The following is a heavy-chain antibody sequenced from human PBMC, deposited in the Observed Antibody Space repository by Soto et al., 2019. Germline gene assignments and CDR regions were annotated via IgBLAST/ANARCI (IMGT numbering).Heavy chain of an antibody. D-gene: IGHD2-2*01. Sequence: PSETLSLTCAVSGGSISSGGYSWSWIRQPPGKGLEWIGYIYHSGSTYYNPSLKSRVTISVDRSKNQFSLKLSSVTAADTAVYYCAVEGGYCSSTSCYNWFDPWGQGTLVTVSS. J-gene: IGHJ5*02. CDR1: GGSISSGGYS. CDR2: IYHSGST. V-gene: IGHV4-30-2*01. CDR3: AVEGGYCSSTSCYNWFDP.